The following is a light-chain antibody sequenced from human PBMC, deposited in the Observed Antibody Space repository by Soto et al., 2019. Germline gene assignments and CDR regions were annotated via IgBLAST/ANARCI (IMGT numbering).Light chain of an antibody. CDR2: EGS. Sequence: QSVLTQPASVSGSPGQSITISCTGTSSDVGIYNLVSWFQQHPGKAPKLMIYEGSKRPSGISDRFSGSKSGNTAFLTISGLQAEDESDYYCCSFAGPRGLIFGGWTKVTVL. CDR1: SSDVGIYNL. CDR3: CSFAGPRGLI. J-gene: IGLJ2*01. V-gene: IGLV2-23*01.